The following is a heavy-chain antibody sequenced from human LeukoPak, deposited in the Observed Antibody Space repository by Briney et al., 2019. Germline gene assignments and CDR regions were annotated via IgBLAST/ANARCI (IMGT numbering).Heavy chain of an antibody. CDR3: ARGLLYYDSSGYKD. D-gene: IGHD3-22*01. V-gene: IGHV1-2*02. CDR2: INPNSGGT. CDR1: GGTFSSYA. Sequence: ASVKVSCKASGGTFSSYAISWVRQAPGQGLEWMGWINPNSGGTNYAQKFQGRVTMTRDTSISTAYMELSRLRSDDTAVYYCARGLLYYDSSGYKDWGQGTLVTVSS. J-gene: IGHJ4*02.